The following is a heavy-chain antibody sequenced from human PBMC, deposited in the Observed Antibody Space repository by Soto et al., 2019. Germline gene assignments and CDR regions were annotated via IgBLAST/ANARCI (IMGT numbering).Heavy chain of an antibody. V-gene: IGHV3-73*01. D-gene: IGHD3-10*01. CDR2: IRSKANSYAT. Sequence: GGSLRLSCAASGFTFSCSGMHWVRQSAGKGLEWVGRIRSKANSYATAYAASVKGRFTISRDASKNTAYLQMNSLKTEDTAVYYCTRQRFHYYGMDVWGQGTSVTVSS. CDR3: TRQRFHYYGMDV. CDR1: GFTFSCSG. J-gene: IGHJ6*02.